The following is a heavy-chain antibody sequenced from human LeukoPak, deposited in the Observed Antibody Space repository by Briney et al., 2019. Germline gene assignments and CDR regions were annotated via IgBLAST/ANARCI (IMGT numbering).Heavy chain of an antibody. CDR3: AKDHRTRGDP. V-gene: IGHV3-23*01. Sequence: SGGSLRLTCGASGFSFSNYAMTWVRQAPGKGLEWVSAISGSGGSTYYADSVKGRFTISRDNSKNTLYLQMNSLRAEDTAVYYCAKDHRTRGDPWGQGTLVTVSS. D-gene: IGHD2-2*01. CDR2: ISGSGGST. J-gene: IGHJ5*02. CDR1: GFSFSNYA.